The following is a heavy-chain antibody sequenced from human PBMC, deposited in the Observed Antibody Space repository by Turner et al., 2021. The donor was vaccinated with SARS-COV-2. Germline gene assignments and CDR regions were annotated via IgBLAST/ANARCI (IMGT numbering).Heavy chain of an antibody. D-gene: IGHD6-13*01. V-gene: IGHV3-30-3*01. CDR3: ARARNYSSSWYGVDVPFDP. CDR2: ISYDGSYK. J-gene: IGHJ5*02. Sequence: QVQLVESGGGVVQPGRSLRRPWAASAFTFSSYSMHWVRQAPGKGLEWVAVISYDGSYKYYADSVKGRFTISRDNSKNTLYLQMNSLRAEDTAVYYCARARNYSSSWYGVDVPFDPWGQGTLVTVSS. CDR1: AFTFSSYS.